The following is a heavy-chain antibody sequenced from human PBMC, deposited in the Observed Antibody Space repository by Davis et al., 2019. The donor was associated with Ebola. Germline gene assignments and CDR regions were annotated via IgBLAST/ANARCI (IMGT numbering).Heavy chain of an antibody. J-gene: IGHJ4*02. CDR2: IESKTDGGAT. V-gene: IGHV3-15*04. Sequence: GESLKISCAASGFSFSHAWMTWVRQAPGKGLEWVGLIESKTDGGATDYAAPVKDRFTISRDDSKNTLYLQMNSLKTEDTGVYYCTTGGHGSGISWGQGTLVTVSS. CDR1: GFSFSHAW. D-gene: IGHD3-10*01. CDR3: TTGGHGSGIS.